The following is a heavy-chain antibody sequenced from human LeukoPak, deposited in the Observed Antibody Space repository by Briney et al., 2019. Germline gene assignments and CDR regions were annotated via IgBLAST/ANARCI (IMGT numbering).Heavy chain of an antibody. CDR3: VRGAYSSSWLNFDY. D-gene: IGHD6-13*01. Sequence: GGSLRLSCAASGFTFSSYAMHWVRQAPDKGLEWVALIPYDGSNKYYADSVKGRFTVSRDNSKNTLYLQMNSLRAEDTAVYYCVRGAYSSSWLNFDYWGQGTLVTVSS. CDR1: GFTFSSYA. J-gene: IGHJ4*02. V-gene: IGHV3-30*04. CDR2: IPYDGSNK.